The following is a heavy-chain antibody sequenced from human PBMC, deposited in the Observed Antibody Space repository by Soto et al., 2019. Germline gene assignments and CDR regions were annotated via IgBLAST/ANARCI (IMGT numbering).Heavy chain of an antibody. CDR3: ARSAISPSGGLIGTFDF. CDR2: INAANGNT. CDR1: GYTFTAYA. D-gene: IGHD3-16*02. V-gene: IGHV1-3*05. J-gene: IGHJ4*02. Sequence: QVQLVQSGAEEKKPGASVKVSCETSGYTFTAYAIHWVRQAPGQTLEWMGWINAANGNTRSAQKFQTRLTLTRDTSASTTYMDLSRLRFEDTAVYYCARSAISPSGGLIGTFDFWGQGNLVAVSS.